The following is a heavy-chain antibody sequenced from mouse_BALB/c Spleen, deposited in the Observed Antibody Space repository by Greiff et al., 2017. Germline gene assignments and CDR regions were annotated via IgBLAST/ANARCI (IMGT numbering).Heavy chain of an antibody. J-gene: IGHJ3*01. CDR2: INPGSGGT. Sequence: VQLQQSGAELVRPGTSVKVSCKASGYAFTNYLIEWVKQRPGQGLEWIGVINPGSGGTNYNEKFKGKATLTADKSSSTAYMQLSSLTSDDSAVYFCAREGYYGSSYGGAYWGQGTLVTVSA. V-gene: IGHV1-54*01. CDR3: AREGYYGSSYGGAY. D-gene: IGHD1-1*01. CDR1: GYAFTNYL.